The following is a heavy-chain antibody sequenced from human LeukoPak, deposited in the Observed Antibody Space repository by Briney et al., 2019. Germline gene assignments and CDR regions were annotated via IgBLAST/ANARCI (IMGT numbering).Heavy chain of an antibody. J-gene: IGHJ4*02. D-gene: IGHD5-24*01. CDR2: ISPRSDYI. V-gene: IGHV3-21*01. CDR1: AFTFVTSG. Sequence: GGSLRLSCAASAFTFVTSGMNWVRQAPGKGLEWVSSISPRSDYIYYADSVKGRFTISRDNAKNSLYLQMNSLRAEDTAVYYCARGRGRWLQFYFDYWGQGTLVTVSS. CDR3: ARGRGRWLQFYFDY.